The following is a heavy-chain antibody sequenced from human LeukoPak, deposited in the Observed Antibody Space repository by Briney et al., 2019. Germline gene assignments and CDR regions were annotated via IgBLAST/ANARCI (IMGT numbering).Heavy chain of an antibody. CDR2: LKESGTEK. V-gene: IGHV3-7*01. CDR3: ADPGGSY. D-gene: IGHD4-23*01. CDR1: GFTFNKHW. Sequence: TGGSLRLSCAASGFTFNKHWMSWVRQAPGKGLEWVANLKESGTEKTYVDSVKGRFTISRDNTKNSLYLQMNYLRAEDTAVYFCADPGGSYWGQGTLVTVSS. J-gene: IGHJ4*02.